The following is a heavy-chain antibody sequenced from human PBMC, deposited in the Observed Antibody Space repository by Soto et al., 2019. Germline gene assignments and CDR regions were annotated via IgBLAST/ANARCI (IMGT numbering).Heavy chain of an antibody. Sequence: EASVKVSCKASEYTFTGYFVHWVRQAPGQGLEWMGWINPKNGATNYAQKFQDWVSMTRDTSISTAYMELRRLRSDDTAVYYCATNDGGVSGSQLNYWGQGTLVTVSS. CDR3: ATNDGGVSGSQLNY. CDR2: INPKNGAT. D-gene: IGHD6-19*01. J-gene: IGHJ4*02. CDR1: EYTFTGYF. V-gene: IGHV1-2*04.